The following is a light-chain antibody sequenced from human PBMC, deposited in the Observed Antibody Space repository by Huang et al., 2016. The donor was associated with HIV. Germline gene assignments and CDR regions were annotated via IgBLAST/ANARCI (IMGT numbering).Light chain of an antibody. CDR2: SAS. J-gene: IGKJ1*01. CDR3: QQTDNIPRT. CDR1: QSIRKF. Sequence: IEMTQYPSSLSASVGDRVTIACRASQSIRKFLNWYQQKPGEAPKLLMHSASSLQSGVPSRFSGSGSGTDFTLTITSLQPEDFATYYCQQTDNIPRTFGQGTKVVIK. V-gene: IGKV1-39*01.